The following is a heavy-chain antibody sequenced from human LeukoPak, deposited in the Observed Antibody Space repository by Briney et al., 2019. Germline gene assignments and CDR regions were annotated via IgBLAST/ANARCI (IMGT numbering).Heavy chain of an antibody. CDR2: INSDGSST. CDR3: ARPERSGSYNY. J-gene: IGHJ4*02. D-gene: IGHD3-10*01. Sequence: PGGSLRLSCAASGFTISSYWMHWVRQAPGKGLVWVSRINSDGSSTSYADSVKGRFTISRDNAKNTLYLQMNSLRAEDTAVYYCARPERSGSYNYWGQGTLVTVSS. V-gene: IGHV3-74*01. CDR1: GFTISSYW.